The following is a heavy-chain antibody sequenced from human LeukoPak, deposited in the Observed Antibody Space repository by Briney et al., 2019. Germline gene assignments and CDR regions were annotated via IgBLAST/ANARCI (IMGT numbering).Heavy chain of an antibody. CDR3: ARDASVRPYYYDSSGYYGTSGAFDI. CDR1: GFTFSSYS. D-gene: IGHD3-22*01. Sequence: PGESLRLSCAASGFTFSSYSMNWVRQAPRKGLEWVSSISSSSSYIYYADSVEGRFTISRDNAKNSLYLQMNSLRAEDTAVYYCARDASVRPYYYDSSGYYGTSGAFDIWGQGTMVTVSS. CDR2: ISSSSSYI. V-gene: IGHV3-21*01. J-gene: IGHJ3*02.